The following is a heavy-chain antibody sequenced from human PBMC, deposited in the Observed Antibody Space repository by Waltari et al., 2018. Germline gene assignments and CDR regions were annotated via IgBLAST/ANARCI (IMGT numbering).Heavy chain of an antibody. Sequence: EVLLVESGGGLVKPGGSLRLSCAASGFTFSSYSMNWVRQAPGKGVECVSSISSSGSYTHEVDSVKGRFTISRDNAKNSLYLQMNTLRAEDTAVYYCARGGWGFYLDDWGQGTLVTSSS. CDR3: ARGGWGFYLDD. D-gene: IGHD7-27*01. CDR1: GFTFSSYS. J-gene: IGHJ4*02. CDR2: ISSSGSYT. V-gene: IGHV3-21*02.